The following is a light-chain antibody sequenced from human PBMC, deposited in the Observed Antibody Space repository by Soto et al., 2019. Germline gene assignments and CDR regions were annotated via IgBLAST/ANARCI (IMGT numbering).Light chain of an antibody. CDR2: SNN. V-gene: IGLV1-44*01. Sequence: QSVLTQPPSASGTPGQRVTISCSGSSSNIGSNTVSWYQQLPGTAPKLLIYSNNQRPSGVPDRCSGSKSGTSASLAISGLQSEDEADYYCAAWDDSLNGVVFGGGTQLTVL. CDR1: SSNIGSNT. CDR3: AAWDDSLNGVV. J-gene: IGLJ2*01.